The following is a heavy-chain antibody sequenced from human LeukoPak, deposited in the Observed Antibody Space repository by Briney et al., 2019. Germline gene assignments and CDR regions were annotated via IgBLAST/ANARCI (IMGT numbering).Heavy chain of an antibody. CDR3: AAASEADSNYDAFDI. CDR1: GYTITNNY. J-gene: IGHJ3*02. CDR2: INPSGTGT. Sequence: GASVKVSCKASGYTITNNYMHWVRQAPGQGLEWMGVINPSGTGTSYAQKFQGRITMSRDTSTSAVYMELSSLRSEDTAVYYCAAASEADSNYDAFDIWGQGTMVTVSS. V-gene: IGHV1-46*01. D-gene: IGHD4-11*01.